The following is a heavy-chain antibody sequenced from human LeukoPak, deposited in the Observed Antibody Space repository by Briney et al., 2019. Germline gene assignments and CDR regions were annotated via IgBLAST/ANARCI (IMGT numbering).Heavy chain of an antibody. CDR2: MNPNSGNT. CDR3: ARLDYGGSIDY. J-gene: IGHJ4*02. Sequence: GASVKVSCKASGYTFTSYDINWVRQATGQGLEWMGWMNPNSGNTDFAQKFQGRLTITRNTSISTAYMELSSLRSEDTAVYYCARLDYGGSIDYWGQGTLVTVSS. CDR1: GYTFTSYD. D-gene: IGHD4-23*01. V-gene: IGHV1-8*03.